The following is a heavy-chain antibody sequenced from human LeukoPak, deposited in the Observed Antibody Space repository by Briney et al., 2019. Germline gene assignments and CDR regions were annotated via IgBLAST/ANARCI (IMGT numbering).Heavy chain of an antibody. V-gene: IGHV4-31*03. CDR3: ARDWGRGVGYRGFDY. Sequence: SETLSLTCTVSGGSISSGGYYWSWIRQHPGKGLEWIGYIYYSGSTYYNPSLKSRVTISVDTSKNQFSLKLSSVTAADTAVYYCARDWGRGVGYRGFDYWGQGTLVTVSS. D-gene: IGHD3-10*01. CDR2: IYYSGST. J-gene: IGHJ4*02. CDR1: GGSISSGGYY.